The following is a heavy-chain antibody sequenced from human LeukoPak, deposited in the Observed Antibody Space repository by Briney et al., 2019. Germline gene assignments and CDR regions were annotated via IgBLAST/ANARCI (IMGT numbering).Heavy chain of an antibody. CDR3: ARDMLWGYGGNSGRINWYFDL. CDR1: GFTFSSYG. D-gene: IGHD4-23*01. J-gene: IGHJ2*01. CDR2: ISYDGSNK. Sequence: PGGSLRLSCAASGFTFSSYGMHWVRQAPDKGLEWMAVISYDGSNKYYADSVKGRFTISRDNSKNTLDLQMSSLRAEDTAVYYCARDMLWGYGGNSGRINWYFDLWGRGTLVTVSS. V-gene: IGHV3-30*03.